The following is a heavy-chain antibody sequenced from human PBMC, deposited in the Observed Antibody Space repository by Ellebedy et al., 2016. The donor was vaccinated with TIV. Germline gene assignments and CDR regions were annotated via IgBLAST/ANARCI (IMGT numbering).Heavy chain of an antibody. CDR3: CYMGSGTYGDLDY. CDR1: GFTFSSYA. D-gene: IGHD3-10*01. V-gene: IGHV3-30*02. J-gene: IGHJ4*01. Sequence: GESLKISCAASGFTFSSYALSWVRQAPGKGLEWVAFIRFDGSAKYYADSVKGRFTISRDNSKNTLYLQMNRLRAEDTAVYSCCYMGSGTYGDLDYWGHGTPVTVSS. CDR2: IRFDGSAK.